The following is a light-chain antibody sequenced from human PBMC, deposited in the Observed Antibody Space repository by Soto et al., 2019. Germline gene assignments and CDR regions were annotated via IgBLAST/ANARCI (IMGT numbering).Light chain of an antibody. J-gene: IGLJ1*01. CDR1: SSDVGSYNL. CDR2: EVS. Sequence: QSVRTQPASVSGAAGQAITISCTGTSSDVGSYNLVSWYQQHPGKAPKLMIYEVSKRPSGVSNRFSGSKSGNTASLTISGLQAEDEADYYCCSYAGSSTFFYVFGTGTKVTVL. V-gene: IGLV2-23*02. CDR3: CSYAGSSTFFYV.